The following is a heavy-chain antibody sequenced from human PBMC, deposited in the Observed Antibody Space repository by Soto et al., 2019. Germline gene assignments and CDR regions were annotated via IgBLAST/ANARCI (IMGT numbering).Heavy chain of an antibody. V-gene: IGHV3-66*01. CDR2: IPDSGSI. CDR1: GFTVSNNY. J-gene: IGHJ4*02. Sequence: EVLLAESGGGLVQPGGSLRLSCAASGFTVSNNYMTWVRQAPGKGLEWVSVIPDSGSISYLDSVRDRFTISRDSSKNTVFLQMTSLRPEDTAVYFCARGEGSGSLALGYWGQGTLVTVSS. D-gene: IGHD3-10*01. CDR3: ARGEGSGSLALGY.